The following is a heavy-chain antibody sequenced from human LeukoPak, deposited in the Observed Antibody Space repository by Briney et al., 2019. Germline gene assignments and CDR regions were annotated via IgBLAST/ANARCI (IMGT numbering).Heavy chain of an antibody. D-gene: IGHD2-15*01. V-gene: IGHV3-48*03. CDR2: MSGGGGTI. J-gene: IGHJ3*02. CDR1: GFIFRSYE. Sequence: PGGSLRLSCAASGFIFRSYEMNWVRQAPGKGLVWVSYMSGGGGTIYYADSVKGRFTISRDNAKNSLYLQMNSLRAEDTAVYYCARECSSGSCFSDAFDIWGQGTMVTVSS. CDR3: ARECSSGSCFSDAFDI.